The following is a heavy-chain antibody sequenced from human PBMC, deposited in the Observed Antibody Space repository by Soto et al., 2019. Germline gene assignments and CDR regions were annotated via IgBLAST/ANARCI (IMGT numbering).Heavy chain of an antibody. Sequence: QVQLVQSGAEVKKPGSSVKVSCKASGGTFSSYTISWVRQAPGQGLEWMGRIIPILGIANYAQKFQGRVTITADKSTSTADMEPSSLRSEDTSVYYCARERAAAHLDYWGQGTLVTVSS. V-gene: IGHV1-69*08. CDR1: GGTFSSYT. CDR2: IIPILGIA. D-gene: IGHD6-13*01. J-gene: IGHJ4*02. CDR3: ARERAAAHLDY.